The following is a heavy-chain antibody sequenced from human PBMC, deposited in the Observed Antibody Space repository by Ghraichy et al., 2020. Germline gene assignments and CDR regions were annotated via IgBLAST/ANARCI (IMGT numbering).Heavy chain of an antibody. J-gene: IGHJ6*02. CDR1: GFTFSSYS. Sequence: GGSLRLSCAASGFTFSSYSMNWVRQAPGKGLEWVSSISSSSSYIYYADSVKGRFTISRDNAKNSLYLQMNSLRAEDTAVYYCARDLSGWTYYYYGMDVWGQGTTVTVSS. V-gene: IGHV3-21*01. CDR3: ARDLSGWTYYYYGMDV. D-gene: IGHD6-19*01. CDR2: ISSSSSYI.